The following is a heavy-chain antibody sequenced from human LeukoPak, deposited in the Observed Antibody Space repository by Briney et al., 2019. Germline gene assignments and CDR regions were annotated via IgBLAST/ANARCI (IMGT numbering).Heavy chain of an antibody. V-gene: IGHV1-2*04. J-gene: IGHJ4*02. D-gene: IGHD1-1*01. CDR1: GYTFTGYY. Sequence: GASVKVSCKASGYTFTGYYMHWVRQAPGQGLEWMGRINPNSGGTNYAQKFQGWVTMTRDTSISTAYMELSRLRSDDTAVYYCARGNNWNDLKFDYWGQGTLVTVSS. CDR3: ARGNNWNDLKFDY. CDR2: INPNSGGT.